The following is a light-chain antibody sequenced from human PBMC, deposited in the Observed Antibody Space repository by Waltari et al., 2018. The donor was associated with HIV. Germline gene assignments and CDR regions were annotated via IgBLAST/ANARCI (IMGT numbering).Light chain of an antibody. CDR3: SSYAGSNNRV. Sequence: QSALTQPPSASGSPGQPVTISCTGTSGDVGAYNFVSWYQQHPGKAPKVMIYEVSNRPSGVPDRFSGSKSGNTASLTVSGLQAGDEAHYYCSSYAGSNNRVFGGGTKLTVL. CDR2: EVS. V-gene: IGLV2-8*01. CDR1: SGDVGAYNF. J-gene: IGLJ3*02.